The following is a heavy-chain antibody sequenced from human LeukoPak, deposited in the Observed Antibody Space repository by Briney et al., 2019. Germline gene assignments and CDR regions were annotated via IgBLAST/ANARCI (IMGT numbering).Heavy chain of an antibody. V-gene: IGHV4-59*08. Sequence: SETLSLTCTVSGGSISSYYWSWIRQPPGKGLEWIGYIYYSGSTNYNPSLKSRVTISVDTSKNQFSLKLSSVTAADTAVYYCARLSGTGEWVYFDYWGQGTLVTVSS. D-gene: IGHD7-27*01. CDR3: ARLSGTGEWVYFDY. CDR1: GGSISSYY. J-gene: IGHJ4*02. CDR2: IYYSGST.